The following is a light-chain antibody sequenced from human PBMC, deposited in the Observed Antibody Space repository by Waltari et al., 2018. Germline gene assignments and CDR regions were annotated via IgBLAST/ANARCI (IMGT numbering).Light chain of an antibody. CDR2: EVI. V-gene: IGLV2-8*01. CDR3: LSYAGGVRV. Sequence: QSALTQPPSASGSPGQSVTISCTGTSSDVGGYNYVSWYQQHPGKAPKLIIYEVIKRPSAVPDRVSGSKSGNTASLTVSGLQAEDEADYYCLSYAGGVRVFGGGTKLTVL. J-gene: IGLJ2*01. CDR1: SSDVGGYNY.